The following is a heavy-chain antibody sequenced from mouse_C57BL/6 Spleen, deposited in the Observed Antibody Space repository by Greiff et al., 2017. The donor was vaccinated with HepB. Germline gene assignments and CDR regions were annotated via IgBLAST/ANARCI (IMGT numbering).Heavy chain of an antibody. CDR2: INPNNGGT. Sequence: EVQLQESGPELVKPGASVKMSCKASGYTFTDYNMHWVKQSHGKSLEWIGYINPNNGGTSYNQKFKGKATLTVNKSSSTAYMELRSLTSEDSAVYYCARQGGYYDGMRNWGQGTTLTVSS. D-gene: IGHD2-3*01. CDR1: GYTFTDYN. J-gene: IGHJ2*01. CDR3: ARQGGYYDGMRN. V-gene: IGHV1-22*01.